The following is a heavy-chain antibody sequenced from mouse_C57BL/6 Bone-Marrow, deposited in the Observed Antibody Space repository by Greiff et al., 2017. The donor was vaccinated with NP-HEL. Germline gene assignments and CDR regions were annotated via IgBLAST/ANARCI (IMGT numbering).Heavy chain of an antibody. CDR1: GYTFTDYY. V-gene: IGHV1-26*01. Sequence: VQLKQSGPELVKPGASVKISCKASGYTFTDYYMNWVKQSHGKSLEWIGDINPNNGGTSYNQKFKGKATLTVDKSSSTAYMELRSLTSEDSAVYYCARAYYGSSSPAWFAYWGQGTLVTVSA. D-gene: IGHD1-1*01. J-gene: IGHJ3*01. CDR2: INPNNGGT. CDR3: ARAYYGSSSPAWFAY.